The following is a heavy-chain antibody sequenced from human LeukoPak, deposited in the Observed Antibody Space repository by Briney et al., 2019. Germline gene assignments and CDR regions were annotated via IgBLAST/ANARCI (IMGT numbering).Heavy chain of an antibody. D-gene: IGHD3-10*01. CDR2: INPNSGGT. CDR3: ARDKREGDPPGY. J-gene: IGHJ4*02. V-gene: IGHV1-2*02. Sequence: ASVKVSCXASGYTFTGYYMHWVRQAPGQGLEWMGWINPNSGGTNYAQKFQGRVTMTRDTSISTAYMELSRLRSDDTAVYYCARDKREGDPPGYWGQGTLVTVSS. CDR1: GYTFTGYY.